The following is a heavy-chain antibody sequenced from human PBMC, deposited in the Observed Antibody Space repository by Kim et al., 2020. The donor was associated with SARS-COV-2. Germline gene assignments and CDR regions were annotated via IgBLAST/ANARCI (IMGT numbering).Heavy chain of an antibody. CDR1: GYTFTSYA. J-gene: IGHJ4*02. CDR3: ARRSDDILTGYYDY. D-gene: IGHD3-9*01. Sequence: ASVKVSCKASGYTFTSYAMNWVRQAPGQGLEWMGWINTNTANPTYAQGFTGRFVFSLDTSVSTAYLQISSLKAEDTAVYYCARRSDDILTGYYDYWGQGTLVTVSS. V-gene: IGHV7-4-1*02. CDR2: INTNTANP.